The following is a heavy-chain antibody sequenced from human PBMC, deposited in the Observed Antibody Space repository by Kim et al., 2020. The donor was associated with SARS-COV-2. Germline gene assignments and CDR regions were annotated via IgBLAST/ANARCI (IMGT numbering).Heavy chain of an antibody. V-gene: IGHV3-30*18. CDR1: GFIFSSYG. Sequence: GGSLRLSCAASGFIFSSYGMHWVRQAPNKGLEWVAFISYDGSNKYYADSVKGRFIISRDNSKNTMYLQMNSLRPEDTAMYYCAKDDLLRGVSTWYIANYYAMDVWGQGTTVTVSS. J-gene: IGHJ6*02. CDR2: ISYDGSNK. D-gene: IGHD6-13*01. CDR3: AKDDLLRGVSTWYIANYYAMDV.